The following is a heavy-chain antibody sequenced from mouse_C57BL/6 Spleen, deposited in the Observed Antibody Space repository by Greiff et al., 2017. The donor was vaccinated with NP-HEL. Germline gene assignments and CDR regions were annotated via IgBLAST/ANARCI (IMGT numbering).Heavy chain of an antibody. CDR3: ARGKFITTVVATFDY. Sequence: QVQLQQPGAELVMPGASVKLSCKASGYTFTSYWMHWVKQRPGQGLEWIGEIDPSDSYTNYNQKFKGKSTLTVDKSYIQAFMQLSSLTSEDSSVYYCARGKFITTVVATFDYWGQGTTLTVSS. J-gene: IGHJ2*01. V-gene: IGHV1-69*01. CDR1: GYTFTSYW. D-gene: IGHD1-1*01. CDR2: IDPSDSYT.